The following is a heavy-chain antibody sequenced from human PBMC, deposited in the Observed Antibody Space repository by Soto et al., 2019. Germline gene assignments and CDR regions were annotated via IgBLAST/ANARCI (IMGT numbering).Heavy chain of an antibody. J-gene: IGHJ4*02. CDR1: GYSFTSYW. CDR2: IYPGDSDT. Sequence: GASLKISCKGSGYSFTSYWIGWVRQMPGKGLEWMGIIYPGDSDTRYSPSFQGQVTISADKSISTAYLQWSSLKASDTAMYYCARIRTRETYSSSPRRNYFVYCGPVPILTVS. D-gene: IGHD6-6*01. CDR3: ARIRTRETYSSSPRRNYFVY. V-gene: IGHV5-51*01.